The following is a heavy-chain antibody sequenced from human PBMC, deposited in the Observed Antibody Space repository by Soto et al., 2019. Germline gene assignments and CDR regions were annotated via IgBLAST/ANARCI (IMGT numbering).Heavy chain of an antibody. D-gene: IGHD3-3*01. J-gene: IGHJ6*02. V-gene: IGHV1-8*01. CDR3: ARGKHYDFWSGYYITKDYYYYGMDV. Sequence: ASVKVSCKASGYTFTSYDINWLRQATGQGLEWMGWMNPNSGNTGCAQKFQGRVTMTRNTSISTAYMELSSLRSEDTAVYYCARGKHYDFWSGYYITKDYYYYGMDVWGQGTTVTVSS. CDR2: MNPNSGNT. CDR1: GYTFTSYD.